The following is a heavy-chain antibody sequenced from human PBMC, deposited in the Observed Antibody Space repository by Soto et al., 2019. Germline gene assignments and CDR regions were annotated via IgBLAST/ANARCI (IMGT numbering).Heavy chain of an antibody. V-gene: IGHV1-18*01. D-gene: IGHD6-19*01. CDR3: AREAVSGRTGFDY. J-gene: IGHJ4*02. Sequence: ASVKVSCKASGYTFSTSGMSWLRQAPGQGLEWMGWISTYNGSTSYAQKFQGRVTMTTDTSTSTAYMELRSLRSDDTAVYYCAREAVSGRTGFDYWGQGTLLTVSS. CDR1: GYTFSTSG. CDR2: ISTYNGST.